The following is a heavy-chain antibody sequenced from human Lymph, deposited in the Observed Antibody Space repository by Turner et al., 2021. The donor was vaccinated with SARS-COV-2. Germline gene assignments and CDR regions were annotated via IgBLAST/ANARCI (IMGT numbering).Heavy chain of an antibody. V-gene: IGHV1-2*02. CDR1: GYTFTGYY. CDR3: ARDSSSGWQFDY. Sequence: QVQLVQSGAEVRNPWASVKVSCKASGYTFTGYYMHWVRQAPGQGLEWMGWINPNSGGTYYAQKFQGRVTMTRDTSISTAYMELSRLRSDDTAVYYCARDSSSGWQFDYWGQGTLVTVSS. CDR2: INPNSGGT. D-gene: IGHD6-19*01. J-gene: IGHJ4*02.